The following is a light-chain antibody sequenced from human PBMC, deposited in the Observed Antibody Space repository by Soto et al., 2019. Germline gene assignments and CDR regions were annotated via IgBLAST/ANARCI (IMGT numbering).Light chain of an antibody. CDR2: NDV. CDR3: AAWDDSVWV. Sequence: QSVLTQPPSASGTPGQAVTISCSGSTSNIGTNTVKWYQQVPGSAPKILIYNDVQRPSGVPDLFSGSKSGTSASLVISGLQSEDEADYFCAAWDDSVWVFGGGTQLTVL. J-gene: IGLJ3*02. CDR1: TSNIGTNT. V-gene: IGLV1-44*01.